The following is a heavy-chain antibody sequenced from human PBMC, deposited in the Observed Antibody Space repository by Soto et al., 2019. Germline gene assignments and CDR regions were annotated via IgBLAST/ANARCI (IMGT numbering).Heavy chain of an antibody. CDR1: GFSFNTHW. Sequence: GVSLRLSCTASGFSFNTHWMHLVRQAPGKGLVWVSRIYFDGITTNYADSVKGRLTVSRDNAKNTVYLHVNTLRDEDTAVYYCARGGAMGVDYWGQGTLVTVSS. CDR3: ARGGAMGVDY. CDR2: IYFDGITT. V-gene: IGHV3-74*01. J-gene: IGHJ4*02. D-gene: IGHD1-26*01.